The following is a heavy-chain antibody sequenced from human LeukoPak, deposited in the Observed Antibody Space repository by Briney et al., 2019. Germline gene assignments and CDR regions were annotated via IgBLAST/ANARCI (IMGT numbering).Heavy chain of an antibody. CDR2: IYPGDSDT. V-gene: IGHV5-51*01. J-gene: IGHJ4*02. CDR3: AINIAVAGTYFDY. Sequence: GESLKISCKGSGYSFTSYWIGWVRQMPGKGLEWMGIIYPGDSDTRYSPSFQGQVTISADKSISTAYLQWSSLKASDTAMYYCAINIAVAGTYFDYWGQGTLVTVSS. D-gene: IGHD6-19*01. CDR1: GYSFTSYW.